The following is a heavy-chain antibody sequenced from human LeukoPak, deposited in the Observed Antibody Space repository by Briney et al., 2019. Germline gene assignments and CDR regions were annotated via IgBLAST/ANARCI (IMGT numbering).Heavy chain of an antibody. Sequence: PGGSLRLSCAASGFTFSSYRMNWVRQAPGKGLEWVSYISSSSSTIYYADSVKGRFTISRDKAKNSLYLQMNSLRAEDTAVYYCARDVDTAMVTGFDYWGQGTLVTVSS. CDR2: ISSSSSTI. CDR1: GFTFSSYR. J-gene: IGHJ4*02. V-gene: IGHV3-48*01. CDR3: ARDVDTAMVTGFDY. D-gene: IGHD5-18*01.